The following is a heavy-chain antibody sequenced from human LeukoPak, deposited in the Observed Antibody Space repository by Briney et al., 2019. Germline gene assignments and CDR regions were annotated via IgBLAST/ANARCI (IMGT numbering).Heavy chain of an antibody. D-gene: IGHD3-16*01. CDR1: GYRFNAYW. CDR2: IYPDDSDT. V-gene: IGHV5-51*01. Sequence: GESLKISCKGSGYRFNAYWIAWVRQMPGKGLEWMGIIYPDDSDTRYSPSFQGQVTISADKSISTAYLQWSSLKASDTAIYYCATYSDTFYFDCWGQGTLVTVSS. J-gene: IGHJ4*02. CDR3: ATYSDTFYFDC.